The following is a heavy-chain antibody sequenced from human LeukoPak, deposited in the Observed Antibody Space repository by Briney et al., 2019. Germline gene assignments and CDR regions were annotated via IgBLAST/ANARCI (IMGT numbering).Heavy chain of an antibody. V-gene: IGHV1-69*05. D-gene: IGHD3-22*01. CDR2: IIPIFGTA. CDR1: GGTSSSYA. J-gene: IGHJ4*02. CDR3: ARDIQDPRDYYDSSGYTLDY. Sequence: ASVKVSCKASGGTSSSYAISWVRQAPGQGLEWMGRIIPIFGTANYAQKFQGRVTITTDESTSTAYMELSSLRSEDTAVYYCARDIQDPRDYYDSSGYTLDYWGQGTLVTVSS.